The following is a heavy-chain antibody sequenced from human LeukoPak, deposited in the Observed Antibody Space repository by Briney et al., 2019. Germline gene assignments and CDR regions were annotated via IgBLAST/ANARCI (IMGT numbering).Heavy chain of an antibody. CDR1: GGYISDYY. V-gene: IGHV4-4*07. CDR3: ARESVAAGTRRFDY. Sequence: PSETLSLTCTVSGGYISDYYWTWIRQSAGKGLEWIGRVQISENNNYNPSLKSRVTLSLDTSKNQFSLKLTSVTAADTAIYYCARESVAAGTRRFDYWGQGTLVTVSS. CDR2: VQISENN. J-gene: IGHJ4*02. D-gene: IGHD6-13*01.